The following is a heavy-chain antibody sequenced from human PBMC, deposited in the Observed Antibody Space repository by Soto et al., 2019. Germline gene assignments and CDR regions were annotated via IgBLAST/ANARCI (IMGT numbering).Heavy chain of an antibody. Sequence: QVQLQESGPGLVQPSGTLSLTCAVSGDSINNSHWWSWVRQTPGKGLEWIGETYHSGTTNYNPSLKTRVTKSIEKSKNQFSLKMNSVTAADTAVYYCAREVNSSPARGPNWFDPWGQGTLVTVSS. D-gene: IGHD6-13*01. V-gene: IGHV4-4*02. CDR2: TYHSGTT. J-gene: IGHJ5*02. CDR3: AREVNSSPARGPNWFDP. CDR1: GDSINNSHW.